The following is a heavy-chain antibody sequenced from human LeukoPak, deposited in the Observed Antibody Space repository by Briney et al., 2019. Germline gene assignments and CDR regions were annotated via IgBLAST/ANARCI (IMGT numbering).Heavy chain of an antibody. CDR1: GYTLTSYD. J-gene: IGHJ4*02. CDR2: MNPISGNT. D-gene: IGHD3-10*01. CDR3: ARGRTMVRGVND. V-gene: IGHV1-8*01. Sequence: GASVKVSCKASGYTLTSYDINWVRQATGQGLEWMGWMNPISGNTGYAQKFQGRVTMTRNTSISTAYMELSSLRAEDTAVYYGARGRTMVRGVNDWGQGTLVTVSS.